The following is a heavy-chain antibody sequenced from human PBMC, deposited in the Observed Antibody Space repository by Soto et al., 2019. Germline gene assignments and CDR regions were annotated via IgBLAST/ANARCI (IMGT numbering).Heavy chain of an antibody. CDR1: GFIFSSYS. Sequence: GSLRLSFAASGFIFSSYSMNWVRQAPGKGLEWVSSISSGSSYIYYADSVKGRFTISRDNAKNSLYLQMNSLRAEDTAVYYCARPGASGWLWRGDYWGQGTLVTVSS. J-gene: IGHJ4*02. CDR2: ISSGSSYI. D-gene: IGHD6-19*01. V-gene: IGHV3-21*01. CDR3: ARPGASGWLWRGDY.